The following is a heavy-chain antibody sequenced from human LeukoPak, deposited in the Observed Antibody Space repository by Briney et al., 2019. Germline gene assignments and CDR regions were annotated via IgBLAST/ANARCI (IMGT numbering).Heavy chain of an antibody. Sequence: PGGSLRLSCAASGFTFSSYNMNWVRQAPGKGLEWVSSISSSSYIYYADSVKGRFTISRDNAKNSLYLQMNSLRAEDTAVYYCASGSSWSSPFDYWGQGTLVTVSS. V-gene: IGHV3-21*01. D-gene: IGHD6-6*01. CDR2: ISSSSYI. CDR3: ASGSSWSSPFDY. J-gene: IGHJ4*02. CDR1: GFTFSSYN.